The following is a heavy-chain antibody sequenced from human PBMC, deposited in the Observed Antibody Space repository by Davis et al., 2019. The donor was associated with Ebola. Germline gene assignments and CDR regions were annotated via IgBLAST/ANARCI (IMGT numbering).Heavy chain of an antibody. D-gene: IGHD3-10*01. CDR2: IKQDGSEK. CDR3: AKGTVQGSFDY. J-gene: IGHJ4*02. CDR1: GFTFSSYW. Sequence: PGGSLRLSCAASGFTFSSYWMSWVRQAPGKGLEWVANIKQDGSEKYYADSVKGRFTISRDNSKNTLYLQMNSLRAEDTAVYYCAKGTVQGSFDYWGQGTLVTVSS. V-gene: IGHV3-7*03.